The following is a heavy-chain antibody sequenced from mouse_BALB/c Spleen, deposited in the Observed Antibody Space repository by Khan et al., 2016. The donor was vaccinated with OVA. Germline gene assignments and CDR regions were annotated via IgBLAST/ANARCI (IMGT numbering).Heavy chain of an antibody. D-gene: IGHD1-2*01. V-gene: IGHV3-5*02. CDR3: ARDKGYGYDWYFDV. CDR1: GIPITTGNYR. CDR2: IYYSGTI. J-gene: IGHJ1*01. Sequence: EVQLQESGPGLVKPSQTVSLTCTVTGIPITTGNYRWGWIRQFPGNNLEWIGYIYYSGTITYNPSLTSRTTITRDTSKNQFFLEMNSLTAEDTATYYCARDKGYGYDWYFDVWGAGTTVTVSS.